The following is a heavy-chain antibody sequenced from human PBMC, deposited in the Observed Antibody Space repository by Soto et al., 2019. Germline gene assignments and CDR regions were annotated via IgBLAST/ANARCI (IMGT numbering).Heavy chain of an antibody. CDR3: ARDNWNTV. Sequence: EVQLVESGGGLVQPGGSLRLSCAASGFTFSNYWMHWVRQAPGKGLVWVSRIHSDGSSTFYADSVKGRFTISRDNVKKMVYLQMNSLRAEDTAVYYCARDNWNTVWGQGTMVTVSS. CDR2: IHSDGSST. J-gene: IGHJ3*01. CDR1: GFTFSNYW. D-gene: IGHD1-20*01. V-gene: IGHV3-74*01.